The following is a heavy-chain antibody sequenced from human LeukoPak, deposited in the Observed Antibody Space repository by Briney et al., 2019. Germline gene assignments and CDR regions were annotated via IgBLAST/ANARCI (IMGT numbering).Heavy chain of an antibody. CDR3: ARDGLYGSGRNGMDV. V-gene: IGHV4-59*01. J-gene: IGHJ6*04. CDR2: IYYSGST. Sequence: PSETLSLTCTVSGGSISSYYWSWIRRPPGKGLEWIGYIYYSGSTNYSPSLKSRVTISVDTSKNQFSLKLSSVTAADTAVSYCARDGLYGSGRNGMDVWGKGTTVTVSS. D-gene: IGHD3-10*01. CDR1: GGSISSYY.